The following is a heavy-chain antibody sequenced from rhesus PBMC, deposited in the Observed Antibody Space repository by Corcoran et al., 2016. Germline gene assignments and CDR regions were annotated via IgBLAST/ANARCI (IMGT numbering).Heavy chain of an antibody. CDR2: IIGSSRST. D-gene: IGHD3-28*01. CDR1: GGSISGYY. J-gene: IGHJ4*01. Sequence: QVQLQESGQGLVKPSETLSLTCAVSGGSISGYYCNWILQPPAKGLEWIGYIIGSSRSTNSSPSLQSRVTISTEPSKNQFSLKLSSVAAADTAVYDGARKPSYYDSGYTFAYWAQGVLVTVSS. CDR3: ARKPSYYDSGYTFAY. V-gene: IGHV4-165*02.